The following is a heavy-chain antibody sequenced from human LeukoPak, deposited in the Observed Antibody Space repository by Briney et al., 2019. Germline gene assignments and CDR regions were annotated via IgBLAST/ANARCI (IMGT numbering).Heavy chain of an antibody. J-gene: IGHJ4*02. D-gene: IGHD3-10*01. CDR1: GGSISSYY. CDR2: VYTSGST. V-gene: IGHV4-4*07. CDR3: ASLLVRGVRVY. Sequence: SETLSLTCTVSGGSISSYYWSWIWQPAGKGLEWIGRVYTSGSTNYNPSLKSRVTMSVDTSKNQFSLKLSSVTAEDTAVYYCASLLVRGVRVYWGQGTLVTVSS.